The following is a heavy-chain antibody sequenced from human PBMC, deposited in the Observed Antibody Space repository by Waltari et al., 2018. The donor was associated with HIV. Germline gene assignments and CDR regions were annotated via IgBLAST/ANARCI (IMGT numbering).Heavy chain of an antibody. CDR3: ARAPIFIAARHYYYYGMDV. J-gene: IGHJ6*02. Sequence: QVQLVQSGAEVTKPGSSVQVSCKASGGTFSSYAISWVRQAPGQGLEWMGGIIPIFGTANYAQKFQGRVTITADESTSTAYMELSSLRSEDTAVYYCARAPIFIAARHYYYYGMDVWGQGTTVTVSS. CDR2: IIPIFGTA. CDR1: GGTFSSYA. D-gene: IGHD6-6*01. V-gene: IGHV1-69*01.